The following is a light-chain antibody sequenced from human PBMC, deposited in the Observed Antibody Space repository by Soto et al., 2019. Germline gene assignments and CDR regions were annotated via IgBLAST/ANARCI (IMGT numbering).Light chain of an antibody. CDR3: SSYTSRSTLEV. CDR2: EVS. CDR1: SSDVGGYNY. J-gene: IGLJ1*01. V-gene: IGLV2-14*01. Sequence: QSALTQPASVSGSPGQSITISCTGTSSDVGGYNYVSWYQQHPGKAPKLMIYEVSNRPSGVSNRFSGPKSGNTASLTISGLQAEEEADYYCSSYTSRSTLEVFGTGTKVTVL.